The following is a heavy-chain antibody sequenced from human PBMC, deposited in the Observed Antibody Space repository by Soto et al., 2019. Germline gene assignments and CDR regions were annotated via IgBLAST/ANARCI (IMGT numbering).Heavy chain of an antibody. V-gene: IGHV3-21*01. CDR3: AGPNGITWSPFDS. CDR1: GLTFSTYS. CDR2: ISPDGHYI. D-gene: IGHD6-13*01. J-gene: IGHJ4*02. Sequence: EVQVVESGGGLVKPGGSLRLSCAASGLTFSTYSMNWVRRAPGKGLEWVSSISPDGHYIYYADSVRGRFTTSRDNAWNSLYLQMNSLRADDTAVYYCAGPNGITWSPFDSWGQGTLVTVSS.